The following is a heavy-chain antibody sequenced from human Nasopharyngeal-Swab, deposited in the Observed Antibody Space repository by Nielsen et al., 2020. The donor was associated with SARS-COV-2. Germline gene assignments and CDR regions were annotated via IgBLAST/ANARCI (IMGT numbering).Heavy chain of an antibody. J-gene: IGHJ4*02. CDR2: ISGSGGST. Sequence: VRQAPGKGLEWVSAISGSGGSTYYADSVKDRFTISRDNSKNTLYLQMNSLRAEDTAVYYCAKDRSVTTDCSVYWGQGTLVTVSS. D-gene: IGHD4-17*01. V-gene: IGHV3-23*01. CDR3: AKDRSVTTDCSVY.